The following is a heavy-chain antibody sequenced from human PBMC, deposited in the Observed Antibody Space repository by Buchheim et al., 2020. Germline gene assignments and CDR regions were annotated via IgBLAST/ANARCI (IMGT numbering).Heavy chain of an antibody. J-gene: IGHJ5*02. V-gene: IGHV4-30-4*01. CDR2: IHSSCVT. Sequence: QVQLQESGPGLVKPSQTLSLACIVSGDSITNPDYYWSWIRQSPGKGLEWIGYIHSSCVTHYYPSLSSRLTISLETSNNRFSLQLTSVTAADTALYYCARSTILQPTRRWFEPWGQGTL. CDR1: GDSITNPDYY. D-gene: IGHD1-26*01. CDR3: ARSTILQPTRRWFEP.